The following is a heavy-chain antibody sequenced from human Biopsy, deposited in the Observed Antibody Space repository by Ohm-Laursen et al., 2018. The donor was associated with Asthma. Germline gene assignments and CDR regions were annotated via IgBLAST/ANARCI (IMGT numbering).Heavy chain of an antibody. CDR1: GASITSRAYY. V-gene: IGHV4-39*01. J-gene: IGHJ4*02. CDR2: MYSGETT. Sequence: VTLSLTSIVSGASITSRAYYWGWTRQPPGKGLEWIGSMYSGETTYSSPSFKSRVTISVDTSKNQFTLILRSVTAADTAVYYCARHDHRWDTYADFWGQGTLVTVSS. CDR3: ARHDHRWDTYADF. D-gene: IGHD2-2*01.